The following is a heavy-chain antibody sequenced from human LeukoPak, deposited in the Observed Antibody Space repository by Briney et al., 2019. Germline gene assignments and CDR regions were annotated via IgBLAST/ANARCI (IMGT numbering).Heavy chain of an antibody. Sequence: GGSLRLSCAASGYTFDDYAVHWVRQAPGKGLEWVSGISWNSGSIGYADSVKGRFTISRDNAKNSLYLQMNSLRAEDTALYYCAKDIAMIVGGDIDYWGQGTLVTVSS. D-gene: IGHD3-22*01. V-gene: IGHV3-9*01. CDR3: AKDIAMIVGGDIDY. CDR1: GYTFDDYA. J-gene: IGHJ4*02. CDR2: ISWNSGSI.